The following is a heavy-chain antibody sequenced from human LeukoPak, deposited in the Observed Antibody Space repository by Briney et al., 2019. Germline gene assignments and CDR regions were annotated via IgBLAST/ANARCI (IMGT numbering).Heavy chain of an antibody. J-gene: IGHJ3*02. CDR1: GYTFTSYG. D-gene: IGHD3-3*01. CDR2: ISAYNGNT. Sequence: ASVKVSCKASGYTFTSYGISWVRQAPGQGLEWMGWISAYNGNTNYAQKLQGRVTMTTDTSTSTAYMELRSLRSDDTAVYYCARGIRTIFGVAALRVAFDIWGQGTMVTVSS. CDR3: ARGIRTIFGVAALRVAFDI. V-gene: IGHV1-18*01.